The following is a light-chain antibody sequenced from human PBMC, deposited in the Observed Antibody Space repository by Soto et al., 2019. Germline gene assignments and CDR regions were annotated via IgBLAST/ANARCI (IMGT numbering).Light chain of an antibody. Sequence: EIVMTQSPATLSVSPGGSATLSCRASQHVSSNFAWYRQKPGQAPTLLIYRASTRATGIPARFSGSGSGTEFTLTISSLQSEDFALYYWQQYNNWPYTFGQGTKLEIK. CDR1: QHVSSN. CDR2: RAS. CDR3: QQYNNWPYT. V-gene: IGKV3-15*01. J-gene: IGKJ2*01.